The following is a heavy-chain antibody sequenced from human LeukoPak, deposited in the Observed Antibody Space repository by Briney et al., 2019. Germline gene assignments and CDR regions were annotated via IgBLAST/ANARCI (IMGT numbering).Heavy chain of an antibody. CDR1: GFTFSSYA. CDR2: ISGSGGST. J-gene: IGHJ6*03. CDR3: ARSGIKMVRGVIIKSPYHMGV. V-gene: IGHV3-23*01. D-gene: IGHD3-10*01. Sequence: GGSLRLSCAASGFTFSSYAMSWVRQAPGKGLEWVSAISGSGGSTYYADSVKGRFTISRDNSKNTLYLQMNSLRAEDTAVYYCARSGIKMVRGVIIKSPYHMGVWGKGTTVTVSS.